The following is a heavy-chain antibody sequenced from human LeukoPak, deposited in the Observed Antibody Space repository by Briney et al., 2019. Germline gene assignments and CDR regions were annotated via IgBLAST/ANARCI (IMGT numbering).Heavy chain of an antibody. CDR3: ARGGIQLWLSRDYYFDY. V-gene: IGHV4-34*01. Sequence: SETLSLTCAVYGGSFSGYYWSWIRQPPGKGLEWIGEINHSGSTNYNPSLKSRVTISVDTSKNQFSPKLSSVTAADTAVYYCARGGIQLWLSRDYYFDYWGQGTLVTVSS. J-gene: IGHJ4*02. CDR1: GGSFSGYY. D-gene: IGHD5-18*01. CDR2: INHSGST.